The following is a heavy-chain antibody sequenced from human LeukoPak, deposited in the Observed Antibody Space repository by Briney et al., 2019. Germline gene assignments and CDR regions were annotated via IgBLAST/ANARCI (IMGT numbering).Heavy chain of an antibody. Sequence: SRGSLRLSCAASGFTFSSYGMHWVRQAPGKGLEWVAVIWYDGSNKYYADSVKGRFTISRDNSKNTLYLQMNSLRAEDTAVYYCARDPPSSGYYRLHDAFDIWGQGTMVTVSS. V-gene: IGHV3-33*01. D-gene: IGHD3-22*01. J-gene: IGHJ3*02. CDR3: ARDPPSSGYYRLHDAFDI. CDR1: GFTFSSYG. CDR2: IWYDGSNK.